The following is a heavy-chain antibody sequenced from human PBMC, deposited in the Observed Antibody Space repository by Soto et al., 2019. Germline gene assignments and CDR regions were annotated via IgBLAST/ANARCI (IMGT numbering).Heavy chain of an antibody. D-gene: IGHD6-6*01. J-gene: IGHJ4*02. CDR1: SGSISSGGYS. CDR3: ASGSHVPHY. CDR2: ISHGGNT. Sequence: QLQLQESGSGLVKPSQTLSLTCAVSSGSISSGGYSWSWIRQSPGKGLEWIGYISHGGNTYYNPSLKGRVTISVDRSKNQFSLKLSSVTAADTAVYYCASGSHVPHYWGQGTLVTVSS. V-gene: IGHV4-30-2*06.